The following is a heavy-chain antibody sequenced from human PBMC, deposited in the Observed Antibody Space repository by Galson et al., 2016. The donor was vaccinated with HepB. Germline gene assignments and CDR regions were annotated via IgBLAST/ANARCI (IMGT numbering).Heavy chain of an antibody. CDR2: IDNDGSST. V-gene: IGHV3-74*01. J-gene: IGHJ4*02. D-gene: IGHD6-19*01. Sequence: SLRLSCAASGFTFSSYWMHWVRQAPGKGLVWVSRIDNDGSSTTYADSVKGRFTISRDNSKNALSLQMNSLRAEDTAVYYCAREGTNIAVAATAFDYWGQGTLVTVSS. CDR1: GFTFSSYW. CDR3: AREGTNIAVAATAFDY.